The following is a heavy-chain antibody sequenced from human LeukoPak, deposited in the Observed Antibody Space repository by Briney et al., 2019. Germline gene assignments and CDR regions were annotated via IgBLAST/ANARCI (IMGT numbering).Heavy chain of an antibody. CDR1: GFIFRSQN. D-gene: IGHD6-19*01. J-gene: IGHJ4*02. V-gene: IGHV3-21*01. CDR2: IDTSGSDV. Sequence: PGGSLRLSCAASGFIFRSQNMNWVRQAPGKGRVWVSYIDTSGSDVNYADSVKGRFTMSRDNARNSLYLQMNSLRAEDTAVYYCVKNGWLDYWGQGILVTVSS. CDR3: VKNGWLDY.